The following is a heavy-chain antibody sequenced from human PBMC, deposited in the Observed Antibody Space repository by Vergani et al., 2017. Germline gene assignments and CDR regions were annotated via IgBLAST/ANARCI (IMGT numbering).Heavy chain of an antibody. CDR1: GFTFSSYG. Sequence: QVQLVESGGGVVQPGRSLRLSCAASGFTFSSYGMHWVRQAPGKGLEWVAVISYDGSNKYYADSVKGRFTISRDNSKNTLYLQMNSLRAEDTAVYYCASEISRTPADDAFDIWGQGTMVTVSS. D-gene: IGHD1-14*01. CDR2: ISYDGSNK. CDR3: ASEISRTPADDAFDI. V-gene: IGHV3-30*03. J-gene: IGHJ3*02.